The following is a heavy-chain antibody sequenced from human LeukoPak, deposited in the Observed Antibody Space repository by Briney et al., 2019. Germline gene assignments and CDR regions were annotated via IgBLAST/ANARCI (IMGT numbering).Heavy chain of an antibody. V-gene: IGHV3-66*01. CDR1: GFTVSSNY. Sequence: PGGSLRLSFAASGFTVSSNYMSWVGRAPGKGLGGFSVIYSGGSRYYAASVKGRFTTSRDNSKTTLYLQMGSLRAEAMAVYYCARGGLRYQLLFPTKLDYWGQGTLVTVSS. J-gene: IGHJ4*02. CDR2: IYSGGSR. CDR3: ARGGLRYQLLFPTKLDY. D-gene: IGHD2-2*01.